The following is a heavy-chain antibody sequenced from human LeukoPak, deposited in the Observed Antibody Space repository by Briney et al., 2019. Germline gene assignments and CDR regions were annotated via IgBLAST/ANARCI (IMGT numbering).Heavy chain of an antibody. V-gene: IGHV4-34*01. CDR3: ARGGYCSSTSCRNWFDP. Sequence: SEILSLTCAVYGGSFSGYYWSWIRQPPGKGLEWIGEINHSGSTNYNPSLKSRVTISVDTSKNQFSLKLSSVTAADTAVYYCARGGYCSSTSCRNWFDPWGQGTLVTVSS. CDR2: INHSGST. CDR1: GGSFSGYY. J-gene: IGHJ5*02. D-gene: IGHD2-2*01.